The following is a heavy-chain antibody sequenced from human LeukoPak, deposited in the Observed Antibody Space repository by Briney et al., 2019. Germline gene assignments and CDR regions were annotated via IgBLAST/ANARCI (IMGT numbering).Heavy chain of an antibody. D-gene: IGHD6-19*01. CDR3: ARDSIAVAGDYYYGMDV. CDR2: IYTSGST. CDR1: GGSISSYY. Sequence: PSETLSLTCTVSGGSISSYYWSSIRQPDGKGLEWIGRIYTSGSTNYNPSLKSRVTMSVDTSKNQFSLKLSSVTAADTAVYYCARDSIAVAGDYYYGMDVWGQGTTVTVSS. J-gene: IGHJ6*02. V-gene: IGHV4-4*07.